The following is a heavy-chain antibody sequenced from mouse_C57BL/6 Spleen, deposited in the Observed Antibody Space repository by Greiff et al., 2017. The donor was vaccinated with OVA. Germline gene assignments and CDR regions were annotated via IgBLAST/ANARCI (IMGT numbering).Heavy chain of an antibody. J-gene: IGHJ3*01. Sequence: VQLQQSGAKLVKPGASVKISCKASGYAFSSYWMNWVKQRPGKGLEWIGQIYPGDGDTNYNGKFKGKATLTADKSSSTAYMQLSSLTSEDSAVYFCARDYVDPAWFAYWGQGTLVTVSA. CDR3: ARDYVDPAWFAY. CDR2: IYPGDGDT. CDR1: GYAFSSYW. D-gene: IGHD2-4*01. V-gene: IGHV1-80*01.